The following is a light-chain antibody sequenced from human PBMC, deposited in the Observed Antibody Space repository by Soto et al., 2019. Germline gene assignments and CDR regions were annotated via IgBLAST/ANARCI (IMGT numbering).Light chain of an antibody. V-gene: IGKV2D-29*01. CDR2: EVS. CDR3: MQSVQLPLT. Sequence: DIVMTQTPLSLSVTPGQPASISCKSSQSLLYSDGKTYLSWYLQKPGQPPHLPIYEVSNRFSGVPERFSGSGSGTDFTLRISRAEAEDFGVYYCMQSVQLPLTFGGGTTVEIK. CDR1: QSLLYSDGKTY. J-gene: IGKJ4*01.